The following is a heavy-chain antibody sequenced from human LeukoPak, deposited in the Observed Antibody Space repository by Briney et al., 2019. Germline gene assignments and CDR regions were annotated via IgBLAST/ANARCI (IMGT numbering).Heavy chain of an antibody. CDR1: GGSISSYY. CDR2: IYYSGSA. CDR3: ARSTRYFDL. V-gene: IGHV4-59*12. Sequence: SETLSLTCTVSGGSISSYYWSWIRQPPGKGLVWMGYIYYSGSANYNPSLKRRVTISVDKSKNQFSLKLSSVTAADTAVYYCARSTRYFDLWGRGTLVTVSS. J-gene: IGHJ2*01.